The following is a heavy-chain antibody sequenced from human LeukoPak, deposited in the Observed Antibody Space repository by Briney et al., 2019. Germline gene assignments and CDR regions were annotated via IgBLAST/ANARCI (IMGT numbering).Heavy chain of an antibody. D-gene: IGHD1-26*01. J-gene: IGHJ4*02. CDR2: ISSSSSYI. V-gene: IGHV3-21*01. CDR3: ARDRGSYEDY. Sequence: GGSLRLSCAASGFTFSSYSMNWVRQAPGKGLEWGSSISSSSSYIYYADSVKGRFTISRDNAKTSLYLQMNSLRAEDTAVYYCARDRGSYEDYWGQGTLVTVSS. CDR1: GFTFSSYS.